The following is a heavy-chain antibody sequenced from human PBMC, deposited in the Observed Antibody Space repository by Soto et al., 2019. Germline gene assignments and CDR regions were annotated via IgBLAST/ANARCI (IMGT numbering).Heavy chain of an antibody. V-gene: IGHV3-23*01. J-gene: IGHJ2*01. CDR1: GFTFINYA. Sequence: EVQLLESGGGLVQPGGSLRLSCVGSGFTFINYAMNWVRQTRGKGREWVSTISGGGDRAFDADTVKGRFTISRDNSKNTVNLQMNSLRADDTAVYYCARKVLGSTSRPDWWYFDLWGRGTLVTVSS. D-gene: IGHD2-2*01. CDR3: ARKVLGSTSRPDWWYFDL. CDR2: ISGGGDRA.